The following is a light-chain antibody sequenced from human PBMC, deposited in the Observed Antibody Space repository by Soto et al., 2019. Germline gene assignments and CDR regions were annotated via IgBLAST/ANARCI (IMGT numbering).Light chain of an antibody. CDR3: CSYAGSYVWV. J-gene: IGLJ3*02. CDR1: SSNLGAGYD. V-gene: IGLV1-40*01. CDR2: GNR. Sequence: QSVLTQPPSVSGAPGQRVTIPCTGNSSNLGAGYDVHWYQQLPGTAPKLVIYGNRNRPSGVPERFSGSKSGTSASLAITGLQAEDEGDYYCCSYAGSYVWVFGGGTKLTVL.